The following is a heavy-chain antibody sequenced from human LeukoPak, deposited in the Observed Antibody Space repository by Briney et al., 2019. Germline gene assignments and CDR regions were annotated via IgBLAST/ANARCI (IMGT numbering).Heavy chain of an antibody. J-gene: IGHJ4*02. CDR1: GSTFSSYW. D-gene: IGHD1-26*01. CDR3: ARDLGGSQTS. V-gene: IGHV3-7*01. Sequence: GGSLRLSCAASGSTFSSYWMTWVRQAPGKGLEWVANIKQDGSEKYCVASVTGRFTISRDNAKNSLYLQMNSLRAEDTAIYYCARDLGGSQTSWGQGTLVTVSS. CDR2: IKQDGSEK.